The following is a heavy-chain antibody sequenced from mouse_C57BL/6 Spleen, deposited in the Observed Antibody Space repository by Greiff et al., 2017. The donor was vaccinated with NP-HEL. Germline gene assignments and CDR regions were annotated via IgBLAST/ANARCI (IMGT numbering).Heavy chain of an antibody. D-gene: IGHD6-1*01. CDR3: ARGSSHVDY. CDR1: GYTFTDYY. CDR2: IYPGSGNT. Sequence: VQLQQSGAELVRPGASVKLSCKASGYTFTDYYINWVKQRPGQGLEWIARIYPGSGNTYYNEKFKGKATLTAEKSSSTAYMQLSSLTSEDSAVYFRARGSSHVDYWGQGTTLTVSS. V-gene: IGHV1-76*01. J-gene: IGHJ2*01.